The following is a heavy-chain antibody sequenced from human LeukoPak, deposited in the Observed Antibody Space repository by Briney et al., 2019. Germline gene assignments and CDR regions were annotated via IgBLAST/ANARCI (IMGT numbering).Heavy chain of an antibody. CDR2: ISGSGGST. D-gene: IGHD3-22*01. CDR1: GFTFSSYA. V-gene: IGHV3-23*01. Sequence: PGGSLRLSCAASGFTFSSYAMSWVRQAPGKGLDWVSAISGSGGSTYYADSVKGRFTISRDNSKNTLYLQMNSLRAEDTAVYYCARDYYDSSGYYYGTAAFDIWGQGTMVTVSS. CDR3: ARDYYDSSGYYYGTAAFDI. J-gene: IGHJ3*02.